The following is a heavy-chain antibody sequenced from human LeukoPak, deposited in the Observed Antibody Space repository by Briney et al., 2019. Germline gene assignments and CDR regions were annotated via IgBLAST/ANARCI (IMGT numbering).Heavy chain of an antibody. J-gene: IGHJ4*02. Sequence: GGSLRLSCAASGFSVSTDFMIWVCQAPGKGLQWVSSIYSGGNTYHADSMKGRFTISRDTSKNTLYLQMNSLRVEDTAVYYCANREFWGQGALVTVSS. D-gene: IGHD3-10*01. CDR2: IYSGGNT. V-gene: IGHV3-53*01. CDR1: GFSVSTDF. CDR3: ANREF.